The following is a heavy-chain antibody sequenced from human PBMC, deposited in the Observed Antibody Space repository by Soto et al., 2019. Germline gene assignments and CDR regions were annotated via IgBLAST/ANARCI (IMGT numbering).Heavy chain of an antibody. CDR1: GGTFSSHS. D-gene: IGHD4-17*01. CDR3: PREVGYGDFSAALLD. CDR2: VISLFGTA. J-gene: IGHJ4*02. Sequence: VQLMQSGAEVKKPGSSVKVYCKASGGTFSSHSINWVRQAPGQGLEWMGGVISLFGTANYAHNFKGRVTITADQSTSTAYIQLNTLRSDDTAAYYCPREVGYGDFSAALLDWGPGNLVTVSS. V-gene: IGHV1-69*01.